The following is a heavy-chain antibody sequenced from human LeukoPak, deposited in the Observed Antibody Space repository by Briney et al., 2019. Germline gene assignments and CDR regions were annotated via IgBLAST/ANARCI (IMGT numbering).Heavy chain of an antibody. V-gene: IGHV3-30*02. J-gene: IGHJ4*02. CDR3: AKDEVGGHFEY. Sequence: GGSLRLSCAASGFTFSSYGMHWVRQAPGKGLEWVAFIRYDGINKYYADSVKGRFTISRDNSKNTLYLQMNSLRAEDTAVYYCAKDEVGGHFEYWGQGILVTVSS. CDR2: IRYDGINK. CDR1: GFTFSSYG.